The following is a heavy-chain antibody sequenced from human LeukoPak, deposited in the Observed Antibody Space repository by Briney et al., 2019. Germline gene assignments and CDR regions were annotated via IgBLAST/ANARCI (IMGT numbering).Heavy chain of an antibody. J-gene: IGHJ3*02. CDR2: TYLADSDA. CDR1: GSIYNSYW. V-gene: IGHV5-51*01. D-gene: IGHD2-15*01. CDR3: ARPKTETGYDAFDI. Sequence: GESRQTSGEGAGSIYNSYWSGWGRPLPGKGLEGMGITYLADSDARYRPSFQGQVTISADKSINPAYLEWTSLRASDTAMYYCARPKTETGYDAFDIWGQGTMVSV.